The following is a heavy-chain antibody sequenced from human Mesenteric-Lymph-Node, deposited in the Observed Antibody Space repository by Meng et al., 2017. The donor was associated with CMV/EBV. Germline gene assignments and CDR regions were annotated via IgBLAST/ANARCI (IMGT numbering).Heavy chain of an antibody. J-gene: IGHJ4*02. CDR2: ISGSGGST. CDR1: GFTFSSYA. V-gene: IGHV3-23*01. Sequence: GESLKISCAASGFTFSSYAMSWVRQAPGKGLEWVSAISGSGGSTYYADSVKGRFTISRDNSKNTLYLQMNSLRAEDTAVYFCARDPQEHELTLDYWGQGTLVTVSS. CDR3: ARDPQEHELTLDY. D-gene: IGHD1/OR15-1a*01.